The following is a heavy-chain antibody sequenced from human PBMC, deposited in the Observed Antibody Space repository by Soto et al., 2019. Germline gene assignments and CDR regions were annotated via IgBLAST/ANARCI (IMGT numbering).Heavy chain of an antibody. CDR1: GFTFSSYA. CDR2: ISYDGSNK. CDR3: ARLRFPYMTAGIWFHP. Sequence: PGGSLRLSCAASGFTFSSYAMHWVRQAPGKGLEWVAVISYDGSNKYYADSVKGRFTISRDNSKTTLYLQMNSLRAEDTAVHYCARLRFPYMTAGIWFHPWGQGSLVTDSS. J-gene: IGHJ5*02. V-gene: IGHV3-30-3*01. D-gene: IGHD2-21*02.